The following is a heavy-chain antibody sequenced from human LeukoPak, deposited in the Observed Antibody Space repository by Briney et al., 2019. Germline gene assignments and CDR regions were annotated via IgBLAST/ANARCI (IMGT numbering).Heavy chain of an antibody. CDR2: ISSSSSYI. D-gene: IGHD2-2*01. CDR1: GFTFSSYS. CDR3: ARDRPPDPTHPLIVVVPVYFDY. Sequence: GGSLRLSCAASGFTFSSYSMNWVRQAPGKGLEWVSSISSSSSYIYYADSVKGRFTISRDNAKNSLYLQMNSLRAEDTAVYYCARDRPPDPTHPLIVVVPVYFDYWGQGTLVTVSS. V-gene: IGHV3-21*01. J-gene: IGHJ4*02.